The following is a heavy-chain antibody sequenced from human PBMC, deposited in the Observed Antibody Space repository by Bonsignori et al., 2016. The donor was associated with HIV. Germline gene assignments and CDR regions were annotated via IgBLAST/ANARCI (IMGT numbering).Heavy chain of an antibody. V-gene: IGHV3-33*06. J-gene: IGHJ4*02. CDR2: IWYDGSNK. CDR3: AKEVGAKDYFDY. Sequence: VRQAPGKGLEWVAVIWYDGSNKYYADSVKGRFTISRDNSKNTLYLQMNSLRAEDTAVYYCAKEVGAKDYFDYWGQGTLVTVSS. D-gene: IGHD1-26*01.